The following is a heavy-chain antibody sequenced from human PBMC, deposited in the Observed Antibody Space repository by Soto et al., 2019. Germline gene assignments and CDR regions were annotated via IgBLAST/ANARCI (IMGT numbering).Heavy chain of an antibody. CDR2: IIPIFGTA. J-gene: IGHJ6*02. Sequence: GASVKVSCKASGGTFSSYAISWVRQAPGQGLEWMGGIIPIFGTANYAQKFQGRVTITADESTSTAYMELSSLRSEDTAVYYCARDPVVAATTVYYGMDVWGQGTTVTVPS. V-gene: IGHV1-69*13. CDR3: ARDPVVAATTVYYGMDV. D-gene: IGHD2-15*01. CDR1: GGTFSSYA.